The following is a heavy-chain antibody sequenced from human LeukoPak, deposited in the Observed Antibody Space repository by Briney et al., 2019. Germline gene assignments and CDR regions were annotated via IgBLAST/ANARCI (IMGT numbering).Heavy chain of an antibody. CDR3: AREAGSSGKDY. V-gene: IGHV1-69*04. CDR1: GGTFSSYA. CDR2: IIPILGIA. D-gene: IGHD1-26*01. J-gene: IGHJ4*02. Sequence: SVKVSCKASGGTFSSYAISWVRQAPGQGLEWMGRIIPILGIANYAQKFQGRVTITADKSTSTAYMELSSLRSEDTAVYYCAREAGSSGKDYWGQGTLVTVSS.